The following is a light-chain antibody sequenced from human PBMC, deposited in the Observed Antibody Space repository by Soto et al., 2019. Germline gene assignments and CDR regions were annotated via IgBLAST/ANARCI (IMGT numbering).Light chain of an antibody. V-gene: IGLV2-14*03. J-gene: IGLJ1*01. CDR1: ISDVGGYNY. Sequence: SALTQPASVSGSPGRSISIPCTGTISDVGGYNYVSWYQQHPGRAPKLMIYEVTNRPSGGSNRFSGYKSGKTASLTISGPQAEDQADYFCSSSTSSSTQVFGSGTKGPVL. CDR3: SSSTSSSTQV. CDR2: EVT.